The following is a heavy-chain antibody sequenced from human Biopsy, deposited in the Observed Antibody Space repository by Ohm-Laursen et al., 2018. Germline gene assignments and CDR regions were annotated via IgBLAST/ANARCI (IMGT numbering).Heavy chain of an antibody. CDR1: GFTFSSYA. V-gene: IGHV3-23*01. Sequence: SLRLSCTAPGFTFSSYAMNWVRQAPGKGLEWVSAITVSADTTYYADSVRGRFTVSRDNSQNTLYLQMNSLRAEDTAINYCAKGRVGNSGSLDIWGHGTMVTVSS. CDR2: ITVSADTT. J-gene: IGHJ3*02. CDR3: AKGRVGNSGSLDI. D-gene: IGHD1-1*01.